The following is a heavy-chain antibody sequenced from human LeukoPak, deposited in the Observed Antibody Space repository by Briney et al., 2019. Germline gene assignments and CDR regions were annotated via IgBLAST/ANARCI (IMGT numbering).Heavy chain of an antibody. D-gene: IGHD6-19*01. V-gene: IGHV3-48*04. CDR3: ARDLDSSGWYEGFDY. CDR1: GFTFSSYN. CDR2: ISSSSSTI. Sequence: GGSLRLSCAASGFTFSSYNMNWVRQAPGKGLEWVSYISSSSSTIYYADSVKGRFTISRDNAKNSLYLQMNSLRAEDTAVYYCARDLDSSGWYEGFDYWGQGTLVTVSS. J-gene: IGHJ4*02.